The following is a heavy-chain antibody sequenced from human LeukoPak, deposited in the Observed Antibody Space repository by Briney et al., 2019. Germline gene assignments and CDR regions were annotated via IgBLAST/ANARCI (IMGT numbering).Heavy chain of an antibody. CDR1: GFTLADLS. CDR3: ATGVYCATTTCPGYQHYYYFMDV. J-gene: IGHJ6*03. CDR2: FDRKNGDT. D-gene: IGHD2-21*01. V-gene: IGHV1-24*01. Sequence: ASVKVSCKVSGFTLADLSMHWVRQAPGQGLEWVGGFDRKNGDTIYAQRFRGRVTLTEDTSTGTAYMELSSLSADDTAVYYCATGVYCATTTCPGYQHYYYFMDVWGKGTTVTVSS.